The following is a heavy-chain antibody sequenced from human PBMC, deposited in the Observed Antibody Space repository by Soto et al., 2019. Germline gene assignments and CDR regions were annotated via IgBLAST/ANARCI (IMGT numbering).Heavy chain of an antibody. J-gene: IGHJ4*02. CDR3: ARADRLRWFGEFPLDY. D-gene: IGHD3-10*01. CDR2: INHSGST. CDR1: GGSFSGYY. Sequence: QVQLQQWGAGLLKPSETLSLTCAVYGGSFSGYYWSWIRQPPGKGLEWIGEINHSGSTNYNPSLKSRVTISEDTSKTQFSLKLSSVTAADTAVYYCARADRLRWFGEFPLDYWGQGTLVTVSS. V-gene: IGHV4-34*01.